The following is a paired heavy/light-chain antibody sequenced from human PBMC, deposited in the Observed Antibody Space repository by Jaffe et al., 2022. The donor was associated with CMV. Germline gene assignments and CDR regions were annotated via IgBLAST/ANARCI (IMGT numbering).Light chain of an antibody. J-gene: IGKJ2*01. Sequence: DIQMTQSPSFLSAAEGDRVTITCRASQDIRNSLAWYQQKPGQVPKLLLYDPTKLESGVPPRFSGSGSGTDYTLTISGLQSEDSATYYCQQYYSDHTFGQGTKVEIK. CDR2: DPT. V-gene: IGKV1-NL1*01. CDR3: QQYYSDHT. CDR1: QDIRNS.
Heavy chain of an antibody. CDR2: VNPKNGDT. CDR1: GYTFTEYY. Sequence: QVQLVQSGAEVKKPGASVKVSCKASGYTFTEYYLHWIRQAPGQGFEWMGWVNPKNGDTKFAQKFQGRVTMARDTSISTVYMELSGLKSDDMARYYCARDRRHASYYAFDIWGQGTMVTVSS. D-gene: IGHD2-2*01. J-gene: IGHJ3*02. CDR3: ARDRRHASYYAFDI. V-gene: IGHV1-2*02.